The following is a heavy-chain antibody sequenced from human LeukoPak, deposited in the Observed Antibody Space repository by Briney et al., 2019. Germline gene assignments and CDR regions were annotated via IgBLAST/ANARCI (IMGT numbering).Heavy chain of an antibody. V-gene: IGHV3-7*01. Sequence: PGGTLTLSCAASGFTFSGYWLSWVRQAPGKGLEWVANIRQEGSDKYYADSVKRRFTISRDNAKTSLYLQMNSLSAEDTAVFYCERDETPTSGYESYDFWGQGTLVTVST. J-gene: IGHJ4*02. D-gene: IGHD3-3*01. CDR3: ERDETPTSGYESYDF. CDR2: IRQEGSDK. CDR1: GFTFSGYW.